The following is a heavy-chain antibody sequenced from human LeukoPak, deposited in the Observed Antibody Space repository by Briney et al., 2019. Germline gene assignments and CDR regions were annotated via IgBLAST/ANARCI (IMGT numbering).Heavy chain of an antibody. Sequence: ASVKVSCKASGYTFSIYGVSWVRQAPGQGLEWMGGIIPIFGTANYAQKFQGRVTITADESTSTAYMELSSLRSEDTAVCYCARAAEDIVVVPAAMDWFDPWGQGTLVTVSS. CDR1: GYTFSIYG. J-gene: IGHJ5*02. CDR2: IIPIFGTA. D-gene: IGHD2-2*01. V-gene: IGHV1-69*13. CDR3: ARAAEDIVVVPAAMDWFDP.